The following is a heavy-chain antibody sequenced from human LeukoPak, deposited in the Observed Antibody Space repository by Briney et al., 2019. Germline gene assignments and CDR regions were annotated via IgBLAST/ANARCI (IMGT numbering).Heavy chain of an antibody. D-gene: IGHD6-19*01. Sequence: GGSLRLSCAASGFTFSSYEMNWVRQAPGKGLEWVSYISSSGSTIYYADSVKGRFTISRDNVKNSLYLQMNSLRAEDTAVYYCARGGGGQWLVYFDYWGQGTLVTVSS. CDR1: GFTFSSYE. CDR2: ISSSGSTI. V-gene: IGHV3-48*03. J-gene: IGHJ4*02. CDR3: ARGGGGQWLVYFDY.